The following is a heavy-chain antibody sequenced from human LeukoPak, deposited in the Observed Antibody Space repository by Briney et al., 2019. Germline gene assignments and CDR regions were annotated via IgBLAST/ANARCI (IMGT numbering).Heavy chain of an antibody. V-gene: IGHV4-39*07. CDR1: GGSISSNGYY. D-gene: IGHD7-27*01. CDR3: ATNTGTVFDY. CDR2: IYYSGGT. Sequence: SETLSLTCTVSGGSISSNGYYWAWFRQPPGKGLEWIGSIYYSGGTYYNPSLKSRVTISIDTSKNQFSLKLRSVTAADTAVYYCATNTGTVFDYWGQGALVTVSS. J-gene: IGHJ4*02.